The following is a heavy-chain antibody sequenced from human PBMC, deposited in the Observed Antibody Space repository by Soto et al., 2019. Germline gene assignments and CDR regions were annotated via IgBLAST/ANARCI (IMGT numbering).Heavy chain of an antibody. J-gene: IGHJ4*02. Sequence: ASVKVSCKASGYTLGTYALHWVRQAPGQNLEWMGWINAGSGFTKSSQKFQGRVRITRDTSANTATMEVSSLTFEDTAVYYCAGARVPPAVFGVCKGVFDCWGQGYMGTVAS. V-gene: IGHV1-3*01. CDR2: INAGSGFT. D-gene: IGHD3-3*01. CDR1: GYTLGTYA. CDR3: AGARVPPAVFGVCKGVFDC.